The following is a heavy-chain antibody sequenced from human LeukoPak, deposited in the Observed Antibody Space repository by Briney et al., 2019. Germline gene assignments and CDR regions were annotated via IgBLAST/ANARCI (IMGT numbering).Heavy chain of an antibody. J-gene: IGHJ4*02. CDR1: GFTFSSYG. D-gene: IGHD3-22*01. V-gene: IGHV3-33*01. Sequence: GGSLRLSCAASGFTFSSYGMHWVRQAPGKGLEWVAVIWYDGSNKYYADSVKGRFTISRDNSKNTLYLQMNSLRAEDTAVYYCARLVSGYYHFDYWGQGTLVTVSS. CDR2: IWYDGSNK. CDR3: ARLVSGYYHFDY.